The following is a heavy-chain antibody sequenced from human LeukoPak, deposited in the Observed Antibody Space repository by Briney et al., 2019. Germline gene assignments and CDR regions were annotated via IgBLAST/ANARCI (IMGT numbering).Heavy chain of an antibody. D-gene: IGHD3-10*01. CDR1: GFTFSSHW. CDR2: ISSDGTNT. V-gene: IGHV3-74*01. Sequence: GGSLRLSCAASGFTFSSHWMHWVRHAPGKGLVWVSRISSDGTNTNYADSVKGRFTISRDNAKNTLYLQMNSLRVEDTAVYYCTRGPPDGSGNYYPGDFWGQGTLVTVSS. J-gene: IGHJ4*02. CDR3: TRGPPDGSGNYYPGDF.